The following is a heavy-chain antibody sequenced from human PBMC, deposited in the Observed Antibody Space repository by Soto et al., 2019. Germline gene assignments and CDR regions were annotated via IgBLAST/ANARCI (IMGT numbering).Heavy chain of an antibody. Sequence: SETLSLTCPVTGDYISSRSYYWGWIRQPPGKGLEWIGSIYDSGSTYNNPSLRSRVSMSIDTSKDQFSLKLKSVTAADTALYFCARQRTSVVTPAYFDVWGPGSLVTVS. CDR2: IYDSGST. D-gene: IGHD2-21*02. V-gene: IGHV4-39*01. CDR1: GDYISSRSYY. J-gene: IGHJ4*02. CDR3: ARQRTSVVTPAYFDV.